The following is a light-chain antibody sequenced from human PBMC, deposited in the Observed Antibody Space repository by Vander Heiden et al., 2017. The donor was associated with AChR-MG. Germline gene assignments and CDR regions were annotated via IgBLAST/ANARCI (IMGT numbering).Light chain of an antibody. Sequence: QSALTQPPSEAGSHGQSVTISGTGTSRDVGGYNYVPCDQHTPGKAPKLMIYGVSKRPAGVPDRFSGSKSGSTASLTVSGLQAEDEADYYCSAYAGSNRVFGGGTKLTVL. V-gene: IGLV2-8*01. CDR3: SAYAGSNRV. CDR2: GVS. CDR1: SRDVGGYNY. J-gene: IGLJ3*02.